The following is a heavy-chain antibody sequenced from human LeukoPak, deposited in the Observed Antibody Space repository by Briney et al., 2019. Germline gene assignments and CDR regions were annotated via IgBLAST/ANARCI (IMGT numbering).Heavy chain of an antibody. CDR1: GFTFNSYA. J-gene: IGHJ6*03. V-gene: IGHV3-23*01. CDR3: AKDLRVIVVTYYMDV. Sequence: GGSLRLSCAASGFTFNSYAMTWVRQAPGKGLEWVSSISGNGGSTYYTDSVKGRFTISRDNSKNTPYLQMNSLRAEDTAAYYCAKDLRVIVVTYYMDVWGKGTTVTVSS. CDR2: ISGNGGST. D-gene: IGHD2-2*01.